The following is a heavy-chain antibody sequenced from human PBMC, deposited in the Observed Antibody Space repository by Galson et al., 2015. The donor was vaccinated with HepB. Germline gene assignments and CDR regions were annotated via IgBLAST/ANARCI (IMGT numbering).Heavy chain of an antibody. D-gene: IGHD4-23*01. Sequence: LSLTCTVSGGSISSGGYYWSWIRQHPGKGLEWIGYIYYSGSTYYNPSLKSRVTISVDTSKNQFSLKLSSVTAADTAVYYCAREAYVVTTAYFDYWGQGTLVTVSS. CDR2: IYYSGST. CDR3: AREAYVVTTAYFDY. CDR1: GGSISSGGYY. V-gene: IGHV4-31*03. J-gene: IGHJ4*02.